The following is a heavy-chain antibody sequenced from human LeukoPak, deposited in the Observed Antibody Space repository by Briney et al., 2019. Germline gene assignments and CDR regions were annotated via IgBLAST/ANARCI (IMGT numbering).Heavy chain of an antibody. Sequence: GRSLRLSCVGSGFSYNMFGMHWVRQAPGKGLEWVAGISNDGNSKDYSGSVKGRFTISRDSSKNIMYLQMNSLRAEDTAVYYCAKAPYCTSTCCHFSGYAQRPLDSWGQGILVTVSS. V-gene: IGHV3-30*18. CDR2: ISNDGNSK. CDR1: GFSYNMFG. D-gene: IGHD2-2*01. CDR3: AKAPYCTSTCCHFSGYAQRPLDS. J-gene: IGHJ4*02.